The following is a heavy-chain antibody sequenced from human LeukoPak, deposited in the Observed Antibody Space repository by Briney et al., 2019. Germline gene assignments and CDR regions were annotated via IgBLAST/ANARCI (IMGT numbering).Heavy chain of an antibody. J-gene: IGHJ4*02. CDR1: GYSFTGYS. D-gene: IGHD1-14*01. V-gene: IGHV1-2*02. CDR2: FNPKDGDT. Sequence: ASVKVSCKTSGYSFTGYSLHWVRQAPGQGLEWMGWFNPKDGDTICAQRFQDRVTMTRDTSISTVYMELTRLTNDDTAIYYCASDTGAGNFPDYWGQGTLVLVSS. CDR3: ASDTGAGNFPDY.